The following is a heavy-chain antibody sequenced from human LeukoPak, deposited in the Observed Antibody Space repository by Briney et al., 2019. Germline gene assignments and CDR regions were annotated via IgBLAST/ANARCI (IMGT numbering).Heavy chain of an antibody. CDR2: ICYSGST. Sequence: PSETLSLTCAVSGGSISSYYWSRIRQPPGKGLEWIGSICYSGSTYYNPSLKSRGTISVDTSKNQFSLKLSSVTAADTAVYYCARQHYDILTGYFNTLYYFDYWGQGTLVTVSS. CDR1: GGSISSYY. D-gene: IGHD3-9*01. V-gene: IGHV4-59*05. J-gene: IGHJ4*02. CDR3: ARQHYDILTGYFNTLYYFDY.